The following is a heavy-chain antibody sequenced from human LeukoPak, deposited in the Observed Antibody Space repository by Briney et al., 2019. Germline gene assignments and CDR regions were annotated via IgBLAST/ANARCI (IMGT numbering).Heavy chain of an antibody. CDR3: ARGLRYFDWPYFDY. CDR2: IWYDGSNK. J-gene: IGHJ4*02. V-gene: IGHV3-33*01. D-gene: IGHD3-9*01. Sequence: GGSLGLSCAASGFTFSSYGMHWVRQAPGKGLEWVAVIWYDGSNKYYADSVKGRFTISRDNSKNTLYLQMNSLRAEDTAVYYCARGLRYFDWPYFDYWGQGTLVTVSS. CDR1: GFTFSSYG.